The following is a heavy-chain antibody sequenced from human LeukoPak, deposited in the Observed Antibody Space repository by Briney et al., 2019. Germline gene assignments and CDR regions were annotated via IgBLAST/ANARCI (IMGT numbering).Heavy chain of an antibody. CDR1: GYSISSGYY. D-gene: IGHD3-10*01. Sequence: SETLSHTCTVSGYSISSGYYWGWIRQPPGKGLEWIGSIYHSGSTYYNPSLKSRVTISVDTSKNQFSLKLSSVTAADTAVYYCARGGVFYYGSGSYSYWGQGTLVTVSS. CDR2: IYHSGST. V-gene: IGHV4-38-2*02. CDR3: ARGGVFYYGSGSYSY. J-gene: IGHJ4*02.